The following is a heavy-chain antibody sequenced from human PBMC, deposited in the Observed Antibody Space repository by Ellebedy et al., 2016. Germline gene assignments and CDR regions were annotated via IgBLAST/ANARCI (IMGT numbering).Heavy chain of an antibody. J-gene: IGHJ4*02. V-gene: IGHV1-46*01. CDR1: GFTFTNYY. Sequence: ASVKVSXXASGFTFTNYYMHWVRQAPGQGLEWMGIIYPDGVTTTYAQKFQGRVSITRDTSTGTFYIELSSLRSEDTALYYCARDANDAFDYWGQGTLVTVFS. CDR3: ARDANDAFDY. D-gene: IGHD1-1*01. CDR2: IYPDGVTT.